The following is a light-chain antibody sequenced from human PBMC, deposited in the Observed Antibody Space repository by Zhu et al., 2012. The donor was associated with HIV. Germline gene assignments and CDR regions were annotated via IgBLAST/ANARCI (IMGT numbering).Light chain of an antibody. CDR1: QSVSSNS. CDR2: AS. V-gene: IGKV3-20*01. J-gene: IGKJ1*01. CDR3: QQYGNSPGT. Sequence: EIVLTQSPGTLSLSPGERATLSCRASQSVSSNSLAWYQQKPGQAPRLLNASSRATGIPDRFSGSGSGTDFTLTISTLEPEDFAVYYCQQYGNSPGTFGQGTKVEIK.